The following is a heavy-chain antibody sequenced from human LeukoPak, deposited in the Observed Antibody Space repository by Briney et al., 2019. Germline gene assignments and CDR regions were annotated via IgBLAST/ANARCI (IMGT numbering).Heavy chain of an antibody. D-gene: IGHD6-19*01. J-gene: IGHJ3*02. V-gene: IGHV3-53*01. Sequence: PGGSLRLSCAASGFTVSSNYMSWVRQAPGKGLEWVSVIYSGGSTYYADSVKGRFTISRDNAKNTLYLQMNSLRVEDTAVYYCARAQWLADDAFDIWGQGTMVTVSS. CDR1: GFTVSSNY. CDR3: ARAQWLADDAFDI. CDR2: IYSGGST.